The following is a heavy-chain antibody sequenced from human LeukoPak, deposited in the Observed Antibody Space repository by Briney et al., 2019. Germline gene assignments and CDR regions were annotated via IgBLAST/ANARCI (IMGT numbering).Heavy chain of an antibody. CDR2: VDIADGEA. CDR3: IIVGGSGYDV. Sequence: ASVKVSCKATKYTFSDYSIHWVQQAPGKGLEWMGRVDIADGEAIYVEKFQGRVTITADSSTDTAYMEITSLRFEDTALYYCIIVGGSGYDVWGQGTLVTVSS. V-gene: IGHV1-69-2*01. D-gene: IGHD5-12*01. J-gene: IGHJ4*02. CDR1: KYTFSDYS.